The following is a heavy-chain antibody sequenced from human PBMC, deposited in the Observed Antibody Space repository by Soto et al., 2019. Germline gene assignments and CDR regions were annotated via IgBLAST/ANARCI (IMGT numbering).Heavy chain of an antibody. V-gene: IGHV4-4*07. CDR1: GGTISGYY. CDR3: ARGRRFSDWFDP. CDR2: IYSSGST. D-gene: IGHD3-3*01. J-gene: IGHJ5*02. Sequence: SETLSLTCTVTGGTISGYYWTWIRQSAGGGLEWIGRIYSSGSTNYNPSLKSRVTISLDTSMNHFSLRLSSVTAADTAVYYCARGRRFSDWFDPWGQGTLVTVSS.